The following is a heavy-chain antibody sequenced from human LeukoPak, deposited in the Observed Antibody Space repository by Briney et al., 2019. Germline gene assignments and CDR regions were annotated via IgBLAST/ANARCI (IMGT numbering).Heavy chain of an antibody. Sequence: GGSLRLSCAASGFTFSSYAMSWVRQAPGKGLEWVSAISGSGGSTYYADSVKGRFTISRDNSKNTLYLQMNSLRAEDTAVYYRATDLSSGWYFDYWGQGTLVTVSS. CDR3: ATDLSSGWYFDY. D-gene: IGHD6-19*01. CDR2: ISGSGGST. J-gene: IGHJ4*02. V-gene: IGHV3-23*01. CDR1: GFTFSSYA.